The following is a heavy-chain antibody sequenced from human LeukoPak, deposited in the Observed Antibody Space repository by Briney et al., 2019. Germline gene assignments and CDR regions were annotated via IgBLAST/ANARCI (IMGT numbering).Heavy chain of an antibody. J-gene: IGHJ4*02. CDR2: INHSGST. Sequence: SETLSLTCTVSGGSISSYYWSWIRQPPGKGLEWIGEINHSGSTNYNPSLKSRVTISVDTSKNQFSLKLSSVTAADTAVYYCAGSSGVVQFDYWGQGTLVTVSS. V-gene: IGHV4-34*01. D-gene: IGHD2-21*01. CDR1: GGSISSYY. CDR3: AGSSGVVQFDY.